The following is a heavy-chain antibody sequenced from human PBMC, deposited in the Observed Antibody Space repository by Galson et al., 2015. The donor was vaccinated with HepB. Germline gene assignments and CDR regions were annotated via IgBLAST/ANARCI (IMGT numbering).Heavy chain of an antibody. CDR3: ARQNEGVDYNLDY. Sequence: SETLSLTCTVSGGSIIGYYWGWIRQPPGRGLEWIGYIYYSGSTTYNPSLNSRVTISVDTSKNQFSLNLRPVTAADTAVYYCARQNEGVDYNLDYWGQGTLVTVSS. D-gene: IGHD5-24*01. CDR1: GGSIIGYY. J-gene: IGHJ4*02. V-gene: IGHV4-59*01. CDR2: IYYSGST.